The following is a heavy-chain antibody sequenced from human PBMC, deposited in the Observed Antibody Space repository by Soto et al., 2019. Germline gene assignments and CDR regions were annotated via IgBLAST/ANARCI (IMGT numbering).Heavy chain of an antibody. V-gene: IGHV1-69*01. Sequence: QVQLVQAGAEVKKPGSSVKVSCKASGGIFSTYAISWLRQAPGHGLEWMGGIIPIFGTPNYPQRFQGRVTITADESTSTAYMELSRLRSEDTAVYHCARDRDDYGSGNYYNRIDFWGQGTLVTVSS. CDR1: GGIFSTYA. D-gene: IGHD3-10*01. CDR2: IIPIFGTP. J-gene: IGHJ4*02. CDR3: ARDRDDYGSGNYYNRIDF.